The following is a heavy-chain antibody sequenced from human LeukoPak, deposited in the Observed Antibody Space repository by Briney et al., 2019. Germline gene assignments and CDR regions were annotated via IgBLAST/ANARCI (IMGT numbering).Heavy chain of an antibody. CDR3: ARYYYDSSGYRYYYYGMDV. V-gene: IGHV4-4*07. CDR1: GGSISSYY. CDR2: IYTSGST. J-gene: IGHJ6*02. Sequence: SETLSLTCTVSGGSISSYYWSWIRQPAGKGLEWIGRIYTSGSTNYNPSLKSRVTMSVDTSKNQFSLKLSSVTAADTAVYYCARYYYDSSGYRYYYYGMDVWGQGTTVTVSS. D-gene: IGHD3-22*01.